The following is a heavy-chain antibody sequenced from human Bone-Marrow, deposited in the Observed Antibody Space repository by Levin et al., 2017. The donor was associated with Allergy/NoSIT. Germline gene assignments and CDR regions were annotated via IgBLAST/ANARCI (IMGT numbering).Heavy chain of an antibody. CDR3: AREALASFDY. CDR1: GDSISDSHHS. V-gene: IGHV4-39*07. Sequence: KSSETLSLTCTVSGDSISDSHHSWAWIRQPPGKGLEWIGNIFFSGRTYYNPSLKTPVTISLDTSRNQFSLKLGSVTAADTAIYYCAREALASFDYWGQGALVTVSS. CDR2: IFFSGRT. J-gene: IGHJ4*02.